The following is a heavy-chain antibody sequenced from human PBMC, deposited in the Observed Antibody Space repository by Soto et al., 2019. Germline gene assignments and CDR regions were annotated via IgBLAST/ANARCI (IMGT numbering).Heavy chain of an antibody. D-gene: IGHD2-21*02. CDR3: ARVTYFDY. V-gene: IGHV4-39*01. CDR2: ISYSGST. J-gene: IGHJ4*02. Sequence: QLQLQESGPGLVKPSETLALTCTVSGGSISSSRYYWGWIRQPPGTGLEWIGSISYSGSTYYNPSLESRVTISVDTSKNQCSLKLSSVTAADTAVYYCARVTYFDYWGQGTLVTVSS. CDR1: GGSISSSRYY.